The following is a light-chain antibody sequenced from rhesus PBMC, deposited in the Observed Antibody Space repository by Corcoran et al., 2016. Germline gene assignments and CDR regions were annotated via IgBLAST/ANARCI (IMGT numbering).Light chain of an antibody. CDR1: SYDIGFYNF. CDR2: AVS. CDR3: NSYVGRNTDV. V-gene: IGLV2-32*02. Sequence: QAALTQPRSVSGSLGQSVTISCIGTSYDIGFYNFVSWYQHHPGTAPKVVIYAVSKRPSGVSDRFSGSKSGDTAYLTISGLQAEDEADYYCNSYVGRNTDVFGSGTKLTVL. J-gene: IGLJ6*01.